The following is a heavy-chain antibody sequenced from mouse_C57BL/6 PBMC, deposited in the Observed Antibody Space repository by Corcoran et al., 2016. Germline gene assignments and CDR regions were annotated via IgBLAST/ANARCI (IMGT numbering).Heavy chain of an antibody. CDR3: ARAYYGSSEFAY. CDR1: GYTFTDYY. V-gene: IGHV1-26*01. J-gene: IGHJ3*01. CDR2: INPNNGGT. Sequence: EVQLQQSGPELVKPGASVKISCKASGYTFTDYYMNWVKQSHGKSLEWIGDINPNNGGTSYNQKFKCKATLTVDKSSSTAYMELRSLTSEDSAVYYCARAYYGSSEFAYWGQGTLVTVSA. D-gene: IGHD1-1*01.